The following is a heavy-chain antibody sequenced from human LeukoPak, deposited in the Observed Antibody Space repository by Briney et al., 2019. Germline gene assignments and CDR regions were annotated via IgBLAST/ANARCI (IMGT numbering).Heavy chain of an antibody. CDR2: IYYSGST. D-gene: IGHD4-11*01. CDR1: GGSISGSSYY. V-gene: IGHV4-39*07. Sequence: SETLSLTCTVSGGSISGSSYYWGWIRQPPGKGLEWIGSIYYSGSTNYNPSLKSRVTMSVDTSKNQFSLKLSSVTAADTAVYYCARASSNYPLYYFDYWGQGTLVTVSS. J-gene: IGHJ4*02. CDR3: ARASSNYPLYYFDY.